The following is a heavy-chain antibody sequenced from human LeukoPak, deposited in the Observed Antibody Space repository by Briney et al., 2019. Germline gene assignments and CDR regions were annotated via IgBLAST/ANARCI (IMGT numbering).Heavy chain of an antibody. Sequence: PGASVKVSCEASGYTFTSYGISWVRQAPGQGLEWMGWISAYNGNTNYAQKLQGRVTMTTDTSTSTAYMELRSLRSDDTAVYYCASNPLGYCSSTSCPPMYYFDYWGQGTLVTVSS. V-gene: IGHV1-18*01. J-gene: IGHJ4*02. CDR3: ASNPLGYCSSTSCPPMYYFDY. CDR1: GYTFTSYG. D-gene: IGHD2-2*01. CDR2: ISAYNGNT.